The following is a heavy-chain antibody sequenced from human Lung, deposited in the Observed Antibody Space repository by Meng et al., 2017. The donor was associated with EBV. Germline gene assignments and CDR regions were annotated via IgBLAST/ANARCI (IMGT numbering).Heavy chain of an antibody. V-gene: IGHV3-73*01. Sequence: SGGGVVGCGGYVRLLCVAPRLSFCSSVMQLVCQASGKGLEWGGRVRTKFHHYATHYGASVKGRFTISRDDSQNTTYLQLNSLKTDDTAVYYCTCHPSSGEDYWGQGTLVTVSS. CDR1: RLSFCSSV. CDR2: VRTKFHHYAT. D-gene: IGHD6-19*01. CDR3: TCHPSSGEDY. J-gene: IGHJ4*02.